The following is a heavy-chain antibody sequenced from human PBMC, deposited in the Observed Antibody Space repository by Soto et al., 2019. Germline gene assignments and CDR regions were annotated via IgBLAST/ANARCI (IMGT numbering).Heavy chain of an antibody. D-gene: IGHD3-22*01. J-gene: IGHJ4*02. CDR3: ARQDSSGYYLLDY. CDR2: INAGNGNT. V-gene: IGHV1-3*01. CDR1: GYTFTSYA. Sequence: ASVKVSCKASGYTFTSYAMHWVRQAPGQRLEWMGWINAGNGNTKYSQKFQGRVTITRDTSASTAYMELSSLRSDDTAVYYCARQDSSGYYLLDYWGQGTLVTVSS.